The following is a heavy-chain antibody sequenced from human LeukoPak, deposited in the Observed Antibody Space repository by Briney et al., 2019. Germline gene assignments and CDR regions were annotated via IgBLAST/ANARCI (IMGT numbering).Heavy chain of an antibody. Sequence: GRSLRLSCAASGFTFSSYGMHWVRQAPAKGLGWVAVISYDGSNKYYADSVKGRFTISRDNSKNTLYLQMNSLRAEDTAVYYCAKDGGSYNWNDYGMDVWGQGTTVTVSS. D-gene: IGHD1-1*01. CDR2: ISYDGSNK. CDR3: AKDGGSYNWNDYGMDV. J-gene: IGHJ6*02. CDR1: GFTFSSYG. V-gene: IGHV3-30*18.